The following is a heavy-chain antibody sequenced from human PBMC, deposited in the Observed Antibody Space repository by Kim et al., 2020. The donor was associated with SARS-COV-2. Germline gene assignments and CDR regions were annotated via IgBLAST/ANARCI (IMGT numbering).Heavy chain of an antibody. CDR1: GYTFTSYG. V-gene: IGHV1-18*01. J-gene: IGHJ4*02. Sequence: ASVKVSCKASGYTFTSYGISWVRQAPGQGLEWMGWISAYNGNTNYAQKLQGRVTMTTDTSTSTAYMELRSLRSDDTAVYYCARKCSSGSYYSLYYFDYWGQGTLVTVSS. D-gene: IGHD3-10*01. CDR3: ARKCSSGSYYSLYYFDY. CDR2: ISAYNGNT.